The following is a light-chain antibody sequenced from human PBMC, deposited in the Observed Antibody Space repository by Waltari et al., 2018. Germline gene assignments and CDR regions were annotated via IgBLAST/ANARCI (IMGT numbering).Light chain of an antibody. CDR1: TSNIGTNT. CDR3: ATWDDSLVGRV. CDR2: ANY. J-gene: IGLJ2*01. Sequence: QSVLTQPPSTSGTPGQTVTISCPGSTSNIGTNTLTWYQQFPAPAPKVLVFANYHRPSGVPDRFSASKSGTSASLVISGLQSEDEGDYFCATWDDSLVGRVFGGGTKLTVL. V-gene: IGLV1-44*01.